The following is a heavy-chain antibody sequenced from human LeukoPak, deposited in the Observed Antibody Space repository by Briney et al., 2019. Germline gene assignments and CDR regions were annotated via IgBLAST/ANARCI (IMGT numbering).Heavy chain of an antibody. CDR2: ISYSGST. V-gene: IGHV4-59*01. Sequence: SETLSLTCTVSGGFISSYHWSWIRQPPGKGLEWIGYISYSGSTNYSPSLTSRVTVSIDTSKRQLSLTLTSLTTADTAIYYCAGDLYSGSWSLGAMDVWGQGTTVIVSS. J-gene: IGHJ6*02. CDR1: GGFISSYH. D-gene: IGHD6-19*01. CDR3: AGDLYSGSWSLGAMDV.